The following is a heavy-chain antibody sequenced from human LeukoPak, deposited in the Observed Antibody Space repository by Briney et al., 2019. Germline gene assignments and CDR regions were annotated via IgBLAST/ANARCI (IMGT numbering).Heavy chain of an antibody. CDR1: GDSISNSY. CDR2: IYYSGST. CDR3: AREGVILWFGELYSWFDP. V-gene: IGHV4-59*01. Sequence: SETLSLTCTVSGDSISNSYWSWIRQPPGEALEWIGYIYYSGSTNYNPSLKSRVTISVDTSKNHFSLKLSSVTAADTAVYYCAREGVILWFGELYSWFDPRGQGTLVTVSS. J-gene: IGHJ5*02. D-gene: IGHD3-10*01.